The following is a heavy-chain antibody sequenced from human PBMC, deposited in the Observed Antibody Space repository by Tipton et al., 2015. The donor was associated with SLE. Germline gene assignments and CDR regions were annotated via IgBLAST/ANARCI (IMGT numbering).Heavy chain of an antibody. CDR2: INHSGST. CDR1: GGSFSGYY. J-gene: IGHJ6*02. V-gene: IGHV4-34*01. CDR3: ARARFPDYYGMDV. Sequence: TLSLTCAVYGGSFSGYYWSWIRQPPGKGLEWIGEINHSGSTNYNPSLKSRVTISVDTSKNQFSLKLSSVTAADTAVYYCARARFPDYYGMDVWGQGTTVTVSS.